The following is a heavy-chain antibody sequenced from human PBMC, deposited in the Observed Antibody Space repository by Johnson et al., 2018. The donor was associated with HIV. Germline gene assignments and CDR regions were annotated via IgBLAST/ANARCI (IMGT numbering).Heavy chain of an antibody. Sequence: QVHLVESGGGVVQPGRSLRLSCAASGFTFNSYGMHWVRQAPGKGLEWVAVIWYDGSNKYYVDSVKGRFPISRDNAKNSLYLQMNSLRAEDTAVYYCARDGPWLQSQRDAFDIWGQGTMVTVSS. CDR2: IWYDGSNK. CDR1: GFTFNSYG. D-gene: IGHD5-24*01. V-gene: IGHV3-33*01. CDR3: ARDGPWLQSQRDAFDI. J-gene: IGHJ3*02.